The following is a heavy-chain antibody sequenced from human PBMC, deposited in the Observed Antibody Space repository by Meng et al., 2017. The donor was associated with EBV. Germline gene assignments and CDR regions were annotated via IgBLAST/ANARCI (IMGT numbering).Heavy chain of an antibody. CDR3: ARVGIAVAGTGDY. D-gene: IGHD6-19*01. J-gene: IGHJ4*02. CDR1: GYTFTGYY. CDR2: INPNSGGT. V-gene: IGHV1-2*06. Sequence: VPVVRVWAGVKKPGASVKVSCKASGYTFTGYYMHWVRQAPGQGLEWMGRINPNSGGTNYAQKFQGRVTMTRDTSISTAYMELSRMRSDDTAVYYCARVGIAVAGTGDYWGQGTLVTVSS.